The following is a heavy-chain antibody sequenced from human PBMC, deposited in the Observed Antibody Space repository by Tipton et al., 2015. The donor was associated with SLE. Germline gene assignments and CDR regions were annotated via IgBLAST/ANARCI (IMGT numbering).Heavy chain of an antibody. D-gene: IGHD2-8*02. CDR2: IREDGSEK. Sequence: SLRLSCAASGFPFSTFWMAWVRQAPGKGLEWLANIREDGSEKYYVDSLEGRFTISRDNIENSLYLHMHSLRAEDTAVYYCARGTGRFYYYYGMDVWGEGTPVPVSS. CDR1: GFPFSTFW. CDR3: ARGTGRFYYYYGMDV. V-gene: IGHV3-7*01. J-gene: IGHJ6*04.